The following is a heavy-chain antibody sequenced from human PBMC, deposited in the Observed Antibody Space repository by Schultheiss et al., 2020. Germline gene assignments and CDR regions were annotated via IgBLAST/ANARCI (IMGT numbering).Heavy chain of an antibody. Sequence: GGSLRLSCAASGFTFSSYAMSWVRQAPGKGLEWVSAISHSGDSTFYADSVKGRFTISRDNSKNTLYLQMNSLRAEDTAVYYCARDRARRIAARHFDYWGQGTLVTVSS. CDR3: ARDRARRIAARHFDY. D-gene: IGHD6-6*01. V-gene: IGHV3-23*01. J-gene: IGHJ4*02. CDR1: GFTFSSYA. CDR2: ISHSGDST.